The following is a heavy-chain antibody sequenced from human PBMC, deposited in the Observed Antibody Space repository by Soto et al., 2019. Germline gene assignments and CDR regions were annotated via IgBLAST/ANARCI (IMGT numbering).Heavy chain of an antibody. CDR1: GFTVSSNY. J-gene: IGHJ6*02. Sequence: GGSLRLSCAASGFTVSSNYMSWVRQAPGKGLEWVSVIYSGGSTYYADSVKGRFTISRDNSKNTLYLQMNSLRAEDTAVYYCARDISDVDTAMVDYYYGMDVWGQGTTVTVSS. V-gene: IGHV3-53*01. CDR3: ARDISDVDTAMVDYYYGMDV. CDR2: IYSGGST. D-gene: IGHD5-18*01.